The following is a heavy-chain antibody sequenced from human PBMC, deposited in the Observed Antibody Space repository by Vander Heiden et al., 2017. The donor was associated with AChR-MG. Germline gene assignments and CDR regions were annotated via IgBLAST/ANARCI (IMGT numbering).Heavy chain of an antibody. Sequence: EVQLVESGRGLVKPGGSLRLYCAASGFTFSSYSMNWVRQAPGKGLEWVSSISSSSSYIYYADSVKGRFTISRENAKHSLYMHMNSKRAEDTAVYYCATDSSSPPFDYWGHVPLVTIST. CDR1: GFTFSSYS. V-gene: IGHV3-21*01. J-gene: IGHJ4*01. CDR3: ATDSSSPPFDY. D-gene: IGHD6-6*01. CDR2: ISSSSSYI.